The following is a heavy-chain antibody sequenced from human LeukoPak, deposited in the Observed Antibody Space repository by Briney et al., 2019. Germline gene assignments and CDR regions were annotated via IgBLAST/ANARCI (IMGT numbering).Heavy chain of an antibody. Sequence: ASVKVACKASGYTFTSYYMHWVRQAPGQGLEWMGVINPSGGSTSYAQKVQGRVTMTKDTSTSTVYMELSSLRSEDTAVYYCASQNYGSGSEYYYYGMDVWGKGTTVTVSS. CDR2: INPSGGST. D-gene: IGHD3-10*01. CDR3: ASQNYGSGSEYYYYGMDV. V-gene: IGHV1-46*01. CDR1: GYTFTSYY. J-gene: IGHJ6*04.